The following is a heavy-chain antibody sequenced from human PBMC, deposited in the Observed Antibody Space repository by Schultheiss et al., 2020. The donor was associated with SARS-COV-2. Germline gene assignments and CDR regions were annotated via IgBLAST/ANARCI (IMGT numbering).Heavy chain of an antibody. CDR3: ARGDAGY. V-gene: IGHV3-23*01. Sequence: ETLSLTCAVYGGSFSGYYWSWIRQPPGKGLEWVSAISGSGGSTYYADSVKGRFTISRDNSKNTLYLQMNSLRAEDTAVYYCARGDAGYWGQGTLVTVSS. CDR1: GGSFSGYY. D-gene: IGHD2-21*01. J-gene: IGHJ4*02. CDR2: ISGSGGST.